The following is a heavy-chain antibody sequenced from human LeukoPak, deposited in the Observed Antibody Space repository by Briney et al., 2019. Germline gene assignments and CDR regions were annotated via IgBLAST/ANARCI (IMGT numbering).Heavy chain of an antibody. CDR3: AKDPGDYEEGGY. CDR2: IRYDGSNK. V-gene: IGHV3-30*02. D-gene: IGHD4-17*01. J-gene: IGHJ4*02. Sequence: GGSLRLSCAASRFTFNSYGMHWVRQAPGKGLEWVTFIRYDGSNKYYADSVKGRFTISRDNSKNTLYLQMNSLRAEDTAVYYCAKDPGDYEEGGYWGQGTLVTVSS. CDR1: RFTFNSYG.